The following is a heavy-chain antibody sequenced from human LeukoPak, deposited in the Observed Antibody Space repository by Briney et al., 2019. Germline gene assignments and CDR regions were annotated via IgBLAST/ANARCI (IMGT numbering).Heavy chain of an antibody. CDR3: ARDLGRQQPGDAFDI. V-gene: IGHV1-69*05. D-gene: IGHD6-13*01. J-gene: IGHJ3*02. CDR2: IIPIFGTA. Sequence: SVKVSCKASGGTFSSYAISWVRQVPGQGLEWMGRIIPIFGTANYAQKFQGRVTITTDESTSTAYMELSSLRAADTAVYYCARDLGRQQPGDAFDIWGQGTMVTVSS. CDR1: GGTFSSYA.